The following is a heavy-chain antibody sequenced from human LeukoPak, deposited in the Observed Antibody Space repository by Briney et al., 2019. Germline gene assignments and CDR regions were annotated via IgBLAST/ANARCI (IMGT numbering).Heavy chain of an antibody. CDR1: GFTFSSYS. V-gene: IGHV3-21*01. CDR3: ARDYYYDSSGYGYDAFDI. D-gene: IGHD3-22*01. CDR2: ISSSSSYI. J-gene: IGHJ3*02. Sequence: NPGGSLRLSCAASGFTFSSYSVNWVRQAPGKGLEWVSSISSSSSYIYYADSVKGRFTISRDNAKNSLYLQMNSLRAEDTAVYYCARDYYYDSSGYGYDAFDIWGQGTMVTVSS.